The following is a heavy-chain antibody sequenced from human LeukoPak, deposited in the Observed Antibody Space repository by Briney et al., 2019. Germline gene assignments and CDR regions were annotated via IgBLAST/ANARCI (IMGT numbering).Heavy chain of an antibody. CDR1: GGSISSGDYY. V-gene: IGHV4-30-4*01. CDR2: IYYSGST. CDR3: ARELTTVTSAGFDP. Sequence: SQTLSLTCTVSGGSISSGDYYWSWIRQPPGKGLQWIGYIYYSGSTYYNPSLRSRVTISVDTSKNQFSLKLSSVTAADTAVYYCARELTTVTSAGFDPWGQGTLVTVSS. D-gene: IGHD4-17*01. J-gene: IGHJ5*02.